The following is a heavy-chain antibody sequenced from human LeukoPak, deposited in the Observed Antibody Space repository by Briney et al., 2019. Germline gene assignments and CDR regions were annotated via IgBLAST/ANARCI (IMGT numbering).Heavy chain of an antibody. V-gene: IGHV1-2*02. CDR3: ARDLRFLHGSESYYNQKEDY. D-gene: IGHD3-10*01. CDR1: GYTFTSYY. Sequence: ASVKVSCKASGYTFTSYYMHWVRQAPGQGREWMGWINPNIGGTNYAQKLHGRATMTRDTSISTAYMALSRLRSDDTAVYYCARDLRFLHGSESYYNQKEDYWGQGTLVTVSS. J-gene: IGHJ4*02. CDR2: INPNIGGT.